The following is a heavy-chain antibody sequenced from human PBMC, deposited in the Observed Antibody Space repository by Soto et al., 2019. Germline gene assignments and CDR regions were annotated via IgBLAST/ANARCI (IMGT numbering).Heavy chain of an antibody. J-gene: IGHJ4*02. CDR3: ARALPYYDFWSGYQSQYYFDY. D-gene: IGHD3-3*01. Sequence: QVQLVQSGAEVKKPGASVKVSCKASGYTFTSYDINWVRQATGQGLEWMGWMNPNSGNTGYAQKFQGRVTMTRNTSISTAYMELSSLRSEHTAVYYCARALPYYDFWSGYQSQYYFDYWGRGTLVTVSS. CDR2: MNPNSGNT. V-gene: IGHV1-8*01. CDR1: GYTFTSYD.